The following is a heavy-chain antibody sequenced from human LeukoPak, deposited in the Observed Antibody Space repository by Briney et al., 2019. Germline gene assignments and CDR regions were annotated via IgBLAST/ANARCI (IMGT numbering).Heavy chain of an antibody. D-gene: IGHD2-2*02. CDR1: GGSISSYY. J-gene: IGHJ3*02. Sequence: PSETLSLTCTVSGGSISSYYWSWIRQPPGKGLEWIGYIYYSGSTNYNPSLKSRVTISVDTSKNQFSLKLSSVTAADTAVYYCARVPPGYCSSTSCYIVGAFDIWGQGTMVTVSS. CDR3: ARVPPGYCSSTSCYIVGAFDI. CDR2: IYYSGST. V-gene: IGHV4-59*01.